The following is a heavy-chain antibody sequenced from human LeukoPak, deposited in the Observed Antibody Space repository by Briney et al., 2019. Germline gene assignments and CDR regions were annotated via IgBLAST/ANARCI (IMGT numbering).Heavy chain of an antibody. V-gene: IGHV3-48*01. CDR2: ISISGGTT. Sequence: PGGSLRLSCATFGFTFSSYGMTWVRQAPGKGLEWVSTISISGGTTYYADSVKGRFTISRDNAKNSLYLQMNSLRADDTAVYYCARFAAGGSYYYYMDVWGKGTTVTVSS. CDR3: ARFAAGGSYYYYMDV. J-gene: IGHJ6*03. CDR1: GFTFSSYG. D-gene: IGHD6-25*01.